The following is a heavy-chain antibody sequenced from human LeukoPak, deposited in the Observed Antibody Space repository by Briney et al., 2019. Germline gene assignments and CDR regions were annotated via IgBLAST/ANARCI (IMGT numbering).Heavy chain of an antibody. CDR3: ARLRLWFDY. CDR1: GGSISRGSYY. V-gene: IGHV4-61*02. D-gene: IGHD5-18*01. CDR2: IYTSGST. J-gene: IGHJ4*02. Sequence: SETLSLTCTVSGGSISRGSYYWSWIRQPAGKGLEWIGRIYTSGSTNYNPSLKSRVTISVDTSKNQFSLKLSSVTAADTAVYYCARLRLWFDYWGQGTLVTVSS.